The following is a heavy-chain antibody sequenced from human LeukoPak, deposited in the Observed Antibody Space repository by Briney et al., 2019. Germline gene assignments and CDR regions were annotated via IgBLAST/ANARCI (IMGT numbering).Heavy chain of an antibody. D-gene: IGHD2-8*01. CDR3: ARVSTNGLSNWFDP. Sequence: PSGTPSPTRTVSGGSLSNYYWAFFRQPPGKELERIGYINYSGKTFYNPSLKSRLTISIDTPSNQFSLKLTSVIAADTAVYFCARVSTNGLSNWFDPWGQGTLVTVSS. CDR2: INYSGKT. V-gene: IGHV4-59*01. CDR1: GGSLSNYY. J-gene: IGHJ5*02.